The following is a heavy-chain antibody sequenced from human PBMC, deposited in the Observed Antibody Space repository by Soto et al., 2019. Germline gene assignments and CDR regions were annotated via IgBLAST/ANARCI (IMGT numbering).Heavy chain of an antibody. V-gene: IGHV4-31*03. CDR3: ARDWPHILTGYELYYYYGMDV. Sequence: PSETLSLTCTVSGCSISIGGYYWSWILQHPGKGLEWIGYIYYSGSTNYNPSLKSRVTISVDTSKNQFSLKLSSVTAADTAVYYCARDWPHILTGYELYYYYGMDVWGQGTTVTVSS. CDR1: GCSISIGGYY. D-gene: IGHD3-9*01. CDR2: IYYSGST. J-gene: IGHJ6*02.